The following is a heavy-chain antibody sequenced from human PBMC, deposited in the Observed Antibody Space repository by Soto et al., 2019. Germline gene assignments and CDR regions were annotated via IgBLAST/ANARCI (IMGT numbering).Heavy chain of an antibody. Sequence: PSETLSLTCTVSGGSISGYYWTWIRQPPGKGLEWIGYIFSTGSTKYNPSLKSRVTISVDTSKNKFSLNLSSVTAADTAVYYCARSGGNYGDYWGQGILVTVSS. CDR3: ARSGGNYGDY. J-gene: IGHJ4*02. D-gene: IGHD2-8*02. CDR1: GGSISGYY. V-gene: IGHV4-59*01. CDR2: IFSTGST.